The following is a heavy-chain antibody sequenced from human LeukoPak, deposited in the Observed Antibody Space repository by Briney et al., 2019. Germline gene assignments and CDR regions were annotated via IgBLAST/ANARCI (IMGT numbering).Heavy chain of an antibody. CDR1: GGSISSSSYF. Sequence: SETLSLTYTVSGGSISSSSYFWGWIRQPPGKGLEWIGTIYYTGSTYYNPSLKSRVTISVDTSKNQFSLNLSSVTAADTAVYYCARDGTSAGAGDAFDIWGQGTMVTVSS. CDR2: IYYTGST. V-gene: IGHV4-39*07. D-gene: IGHD6-13*01. CDR3: ARDGTSAGAGDAFDI. J-gene: IGHJ3*02.